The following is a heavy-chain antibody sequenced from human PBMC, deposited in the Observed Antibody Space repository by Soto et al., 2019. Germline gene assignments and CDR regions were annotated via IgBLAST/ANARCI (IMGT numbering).Heavy chain of an antibody. CDR2: IYYSGST. CDR3: ARLGPYYDILTGYDPSRFAGYYMDV. Sequence: SETLSLTCTVSGGSISSYYWSWIRQPPGKGLEWIGYIYYSGSTNYNPSLKSRVTISVDTSKNQFSLKLSSVTAADTAVYYRARLGPYYDILTGYDPSRFAGYYMDVWGKGTTVTVSS. J-gene: IGHJ6*03. D-gene: IGHD3-9*01. V-gene: IGHV4-59*08. CDR1: GGSISSYY.